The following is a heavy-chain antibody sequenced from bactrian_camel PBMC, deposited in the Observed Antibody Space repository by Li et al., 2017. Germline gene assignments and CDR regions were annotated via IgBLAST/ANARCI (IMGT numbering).Heavy chain of an antibody. CDR1: GFTFSAYW. V-gene: IGHV3S25*01. CDR3: ATDQYGTSWTKYKY. CDR2: INSGGGST. D-gene: IGHD6*01. Sequence: QLVESGGGSVQTGGSLRLSCAASGFTFSAYWMYWVRQAPGKGLEWVSAINSGGGSTYYADSVKGRFTITRDNAKNTVYLQMNSLNAQDTALYYCATDQYGTSWTKYKYWGQGTQVTVS. J-gene: IGHJ4*01.